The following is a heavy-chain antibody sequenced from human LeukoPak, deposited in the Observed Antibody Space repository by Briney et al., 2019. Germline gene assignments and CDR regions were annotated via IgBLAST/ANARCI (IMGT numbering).Heavy chain of an antibody. Sequence: GGSLRLSCAASGFTFSSYEMNWVRQAPEKGLEWVSYISSSGSTIYYADSVKGRFTISRDNAKNSLYLQMNSLRAEDTAVYYCATFPIAAAAPFDYWGQGTLVTVSS. D-gene: IGHD6-13*01. V-gene: IGHV3-48*03. CDR1: GFTFSSYE. CDR3: ATFPIAAAAPFDY. CDR2: ISSSGSTI. J-gene: IGHJ4*02.